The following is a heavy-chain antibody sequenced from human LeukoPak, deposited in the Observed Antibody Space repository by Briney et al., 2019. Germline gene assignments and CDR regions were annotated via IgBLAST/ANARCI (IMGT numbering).Heavy chain of an antibody. CDR3: AKDMGDYPRDYGMDV. CDR1: GFTFSSYA. CDR2: ISGSGGST. V-gene: IGHV3-23*01. D-gene: IGHD1-26*01. Sequence: GGSLRLSCAASGFTFSSYAMSWVRQAPGKGLEWVSGISGSGGSTFYADSVKGRFTISRDNSKNTLYLQMNSLRAEDTALYYCAKDMGDYPRDYGMDVWGQGTTVTVSS. J-gene: IGHJ6*02.